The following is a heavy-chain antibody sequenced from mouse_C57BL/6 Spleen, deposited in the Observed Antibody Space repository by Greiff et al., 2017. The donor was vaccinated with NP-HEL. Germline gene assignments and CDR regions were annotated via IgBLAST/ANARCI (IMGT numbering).Heavy chain of an antibody. CDR2: INPNNGGT. Sequence: EVQLQQSGPELVKPGASVKISCKASGYTFTDYYMNWVKQSHGKSLEWIGDINPNNGGTSYNQKFKGKATLTVDKSSSPADMELRSLTSEDSAVFYGARDTVVAPLDYWGQGTTLTVSS. CDR1: GYTFTDYY. D-gene: IGHD1-1*01. V-gene: IGHV1-26*01. CDR3: ARDTVVAPLDY. J-gene: IGHJ2*01.